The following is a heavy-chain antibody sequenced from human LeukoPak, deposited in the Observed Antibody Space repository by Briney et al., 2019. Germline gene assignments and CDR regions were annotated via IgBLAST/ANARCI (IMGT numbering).Heavy chain of an antibody. CDR1: GFTFSSYS. CDR2: ISSSSSYI. CDR3: ARDGASAGYYGFDI. D-gene: IGHD3-3*01. J-gene: IGHJ3*02. Sequence: GGSLRLSCAASGFTFSSYSINWVRQAPGKGLEWVSSISSSSSYIYYADSVKGRFTISRDNAKNSLYLQMNSLRAEDTAVYYCARDGASAGYYGFDIWGQGTMVTVS. V-gene: IGHV3-21*01.